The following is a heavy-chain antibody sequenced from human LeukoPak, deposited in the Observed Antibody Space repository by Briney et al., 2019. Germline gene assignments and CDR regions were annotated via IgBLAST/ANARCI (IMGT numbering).Heavy chain of an antibody. J-gene: IGHJ3*02. Sequence: GGSLRLSCAASGFSFSRYGMHWVRQAPGKGLEWVAFIPFDGSNKYYTDSVKGRFTISRDNSKNTLYLQMKSLRAADTAVYYFAKDVGTAIDTSGYYYRNRKGSIDMWGQGTRVTVSS. CDR1: GFSFSRYG. V-gene: IGHV3-30*02. CDR3: AKDVGTAIDTSGYYYRNRKGSIDM. CDR2: IPFDGSNK. D-gene: IGHD3-22*01.